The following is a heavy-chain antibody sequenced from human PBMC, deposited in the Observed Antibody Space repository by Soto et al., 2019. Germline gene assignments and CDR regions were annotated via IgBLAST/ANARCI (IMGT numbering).Heavy chain of an antibody. Sequence: SETLSLTCTVSGGSISSYYWSWIRQPPGKGLEWIGYIYYSGSTNYNPSLKSRVTISVDTSKNQFSLKLSSVTAADTAVYYCARHEYCSGGSCYPYYYYYMDVWGKGTTVTVSS. CDR1: GGSISSYY. V-gene: IGHV4-59*08. CDR2: IYYSGST. J-gene: IGHJ6*03. D-gene: IGHD2-15*01. CDR3: ARHEYCSGGSCYPYYYYYMDV.